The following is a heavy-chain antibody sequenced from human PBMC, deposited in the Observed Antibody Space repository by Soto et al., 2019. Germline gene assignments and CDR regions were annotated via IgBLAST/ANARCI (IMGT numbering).Heavy chain of an antibody. J-gene: IGHJ5*02. D-gene: IGHD1-7*01. CDR2: ISYDGSNK. V-gene: IGHV3-30-3*01. CDR3: AGDVLYNWNYHGFDT. Sequence: QPGGSLRLSCAASGFTFSSYAMHWVRQAPGKGLEWVAVISYDGSNKYYADSVKGRFTISRDNSKNTLYLQMNSLRAEDTAVYYCAGDVLYNWNYHGFDTWGQGTLVTVSS. CDR1: GFTFSSYA.